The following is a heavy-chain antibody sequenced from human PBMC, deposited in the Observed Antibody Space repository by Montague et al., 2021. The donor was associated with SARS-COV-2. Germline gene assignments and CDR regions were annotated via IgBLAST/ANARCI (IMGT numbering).Heavy chain of an antibody. D-gene: IGHD1-7*01. CDR3: ATELELSAFDI. V-gene: IGHV3-30*04. CDR2: ITYDGIDK. Sequence: SLRLSCAASGFIFSNFAFHWVRQAPGKGLEWVAIITYDGIDKFYADSVKGRFTISRDNSKNTLYLQMNSLRAEDTAVYYCATELELSAFDIWGQGTMVTVSS. CDR1: GFIFSNFA. J-gene: IGHJ3*02.